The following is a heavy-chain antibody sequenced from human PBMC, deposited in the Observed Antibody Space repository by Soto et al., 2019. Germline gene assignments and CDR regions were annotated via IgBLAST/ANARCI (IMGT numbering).Heavy chain of an antibody. CDR1: GFTFSSYA. CDR2: ISGSGGST. CDR3: AKDRVSGSTYYYFDY. V-gene: IGHV3-23*01. Sequence: GGSLRLSCAASGFTFSSYAMSWVRQAPGKGLEWVSAISGSGGSTYYADSVKGRFTISRDNSKNTLYLQMNSLRAEDTAVYYCAKDRVSGSTYYYFDYWGQGTLVTVSS. J-gene: IGHJ4*02. D-gene: IGHD3-22*01.